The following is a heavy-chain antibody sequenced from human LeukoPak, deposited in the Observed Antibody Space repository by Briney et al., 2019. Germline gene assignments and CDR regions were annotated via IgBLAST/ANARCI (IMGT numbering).Heavy chain of an antibody. CDR3: ARDSQDIVVVVAATGYYYYDMDV. CDR2: IIPIFGTA. D-gene: IGHD2-15*01. V-gene: IGHV1-69*06. J-gene: IGHJ6*04. Sequence: ASVKVSCKASGGTFSSYAISWVRQAPGQGLEWMGGIIPIFGTANYAQKFQGRVTITADKSTSTAYMELSSLRSEDTAVYYCARDSQDIVVVVAATGYYYYDMDVWGKGTTVTVSS. CDR1: GGTFSSYA.